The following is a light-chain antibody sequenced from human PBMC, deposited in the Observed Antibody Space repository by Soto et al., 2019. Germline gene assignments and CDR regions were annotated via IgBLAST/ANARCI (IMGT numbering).Light chain of an antibody. CDR3: QQRSNWPIT. V-gene: IGKV3D-20*02. Sequence: EIVLTQSPGTLSLSPGERATLSCRVSQSVSSSYLAWYQQKPGQAPRLLIYGASSRATGIPDRFSGSGSGTDFTLTISRLEPEDFAVYYCQQRSNWPITFGQGTRLEIK. CDR1: QSVSSSY. J-gene: IGKJ5*01. CDR2: GAS.